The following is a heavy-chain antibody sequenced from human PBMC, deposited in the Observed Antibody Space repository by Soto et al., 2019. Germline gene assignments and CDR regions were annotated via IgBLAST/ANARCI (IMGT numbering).Heavy chain of an antibody. D-gene: IGHD1-26*01. V-gene: IGHV1-46*01. CDR1: GYTFTSYY. Sequence: QVQLVQSGAEVKKPGASVKVSCKASGYTFTSYYMHWVRQAPGQGLEWMGIINPSGGSTSYAQKFQGRVTMTRDTSTSTVYMELSSLRSEDTAVYYCAREAEQYSGSQYYFDYWGQGTLVTVSS. CDR2: INPSGGST. CDR3: AREAEQYSGSQYYFDY. J-gene: IGHJ4*02.